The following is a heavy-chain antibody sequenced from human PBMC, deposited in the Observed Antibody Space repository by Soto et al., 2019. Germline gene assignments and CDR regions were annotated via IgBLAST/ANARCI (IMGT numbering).Heavy chain of an antibody. CDR3: AKVHAYYYGSGSYYNPPDY. CDR1: GFTFSSYG. D-gene: IGHD3-10*01. V-gene: IGHV3-30*18. J-gene: IGHJ4*02. Sequence: GGSLRLSCAASGFTFSSYGMHWVRQAPGKGLEWVAVISYDGSKKHYADSVKGRFTISRDNSKNTLYLQMNSLRAEDTAVYYCAKVHAYYYGSGSYYNPPDYWGQGTLVTVSS. CDR2: ISYDGSKK.